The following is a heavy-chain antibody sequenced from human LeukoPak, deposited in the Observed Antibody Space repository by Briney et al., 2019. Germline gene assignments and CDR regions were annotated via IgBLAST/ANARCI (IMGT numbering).Heavy chain of an antibody. CDR1: GFTFSDYA. V-gene: IGHV3-23*01. CDR2: ISGSGLMT. D-gene: IGHD3-10*01. J-gene: IGHJ5*02. Sequence: GGSLRLYCAASGFTFSDYAMTWVRQAPGKGLEWVATISGSGLMTYYADSVKGRFTISRDISKNTLYLQMNSLRAEDTAVYYCARARKSGGITMLRGVKDRGWFDPWGQGTLVTVSS. CDR3: ARARKSGGITMLRGVKDRGWFDP.